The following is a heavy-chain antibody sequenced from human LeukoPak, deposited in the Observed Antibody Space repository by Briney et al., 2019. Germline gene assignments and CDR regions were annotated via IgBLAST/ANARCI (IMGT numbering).Heavy chain of an antibody. CDR1: GYTFTSYG. J-gene: IGHJ4*02. CDR2: ISAYNGNT. Sequence: GASVKVSCKASGYTFTSYGISWVRQAPGQGLEWMGWISAYNGNTNYAQNLQGRVTMTTDTSTSTAYMELRSLRSDDTAVYYCARDTPFITMVRGVNFDYWGQGTLVTVSS. CDR3: ARDTPFITMVRGVNFDY. D-gene: IGHD3-10*01. V-gene: IGHV1-18*01.